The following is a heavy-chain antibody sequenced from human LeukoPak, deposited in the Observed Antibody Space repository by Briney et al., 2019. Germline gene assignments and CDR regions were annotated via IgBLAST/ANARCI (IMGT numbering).Heavy chain of an antibody. V-gene: IGHV1-3*01. CDR1: GYTFTSYP. J-gene: IGHJ5*02. D-gene: IGHD4-17*01. CDR2: INAGNGNT. Sequence: GASVKVSCTASGYTFTSYPMHWVRQAPGQRLEWLGWINAGNGNTKYSQKFQGRVTITRDTSASTAYMEVSSLRSEDTAVYYCARDDYVEGGGSFDPWGQGTLVTVSS. CDR3: ARDDYVEGGGSFDP.